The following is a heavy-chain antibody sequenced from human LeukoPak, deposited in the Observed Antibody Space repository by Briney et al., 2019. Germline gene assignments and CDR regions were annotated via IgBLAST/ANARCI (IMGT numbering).Heavy chain of an antibody. Sequence: GGSLRHSCAAPGFSFSSYAMCWVRPAPGKGLGWVSCIVSSGTYIYYADSVKGRFTISRDDAKKSLYLQMDSLRAEDTAVYYCVRVGRGYSSYFDNWGQGTLVTVSS. V-gene: IGHV3-21*01. J-gene: IGHJ4*02. CDR3: VRVGRGYSSYFDN. CDR2: IVSSGTYI. D-gene: IGHD5-18*01. CDR1: GFSFSSYA.